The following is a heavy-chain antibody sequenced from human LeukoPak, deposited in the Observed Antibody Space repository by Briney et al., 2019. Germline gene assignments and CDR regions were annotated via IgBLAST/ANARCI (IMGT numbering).Heavy chain of an antibody. D-gene: IGHD5-12*01. V-gene: IGHV4-39*01. J-gene: IGHJ5*02. Sequence: SETLSLTCTVSGASISGPTSYWGWIRQPPGKGLEWIASVYSGGSAYYNPSLKSRVIISVDTSNNKFSLRLTSVTAADTAMYYCARHESGTGFDPWGQGTLVTVYS. CDR3: ARHESGTGFDP. CDR1: GASISGPTSY. CDR2: VYSGGSA.